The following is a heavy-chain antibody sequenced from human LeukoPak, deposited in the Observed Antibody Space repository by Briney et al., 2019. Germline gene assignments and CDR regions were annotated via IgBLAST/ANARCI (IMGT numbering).Heavy chain of an antibody. D-gene: IGHD5-24*01. J-gene: IGHJ4*02. CDR2: IYYTGTT. CDR3: ARDAVVEMARRGFDY. Sequence: KPSETLSLTCIVSGGSLNSPNYYWGWIRQPPGKGLEWIGTIYYTGTTYYNPSLKSRLTISVDTSKNQFSLKLSSVTAADTAVYYCARDAVVEMARRGFDYWGQGTLVTVSS. V-gene: IGHV4-39*07. CDR1: GGSLNSPNYY.